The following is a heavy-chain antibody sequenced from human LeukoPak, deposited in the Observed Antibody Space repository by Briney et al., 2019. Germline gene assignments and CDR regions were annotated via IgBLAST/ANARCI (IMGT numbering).Heavy chain of an antibody. V-gene: IGHV1-8*01. CDR1: GYTFTSYD. CDR3: ARALVAWGKPLPFAT. D-gene: IGHD6-6*01. Sequence: ASMKVSCKASGYTFTSYDINWVRQATGQGLEWMGWMNPNSGNTGYAQKFQGRVTMTRNTSISTAYMELSSLRSEDTAVYYCARALVAWGKPLPFATWGQRTLVTVSS. CDR2: MNPNSGNT. J-gene: IGHJ5*02.